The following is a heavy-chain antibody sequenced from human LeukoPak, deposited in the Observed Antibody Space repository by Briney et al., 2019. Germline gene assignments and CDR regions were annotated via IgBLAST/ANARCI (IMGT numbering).Heavy chain of an antibody. J-gene: IGHJ4*02. CDR2: IIGSGGST. Sequence: GGSLRLSCAASRFTFSSYAMSWVRQALGKGLDWVSAIIGSGGSTYYADSVKGRFTISRDNSKNTLYLQMNSLRAEDTALYYCAKSLLCFGGSKMWVFDYGGRETLSTASS. D-gene: IGHD3-10*01. CDR3: AKSLLCFGGSKMWVFDY. CDR1: RFTFSSYA. V-gene: IGHV3-23*01.